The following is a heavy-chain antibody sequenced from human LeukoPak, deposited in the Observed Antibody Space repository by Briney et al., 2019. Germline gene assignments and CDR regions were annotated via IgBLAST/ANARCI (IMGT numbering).Heavy chain of an antibody. CDR1: GFTFSDYA. Sequence: PGGSLRPSCAASGFTFSDYAMTWVRQAPGKGLEWVSAISGGGGSTYYADSAKGRFTISRDNSKNTLYLQMNSLRVVDTAVYYCAKDRTRMGYYYYYMDVWGKGTTVTVSS. CDR3: AKDRTRMGYYYYYMDV. CDR2: ISGGGGST. J-gene: IGHJ6*03. V-gene: IGHV3-23*01. D-gene: IGHD3-16*01.